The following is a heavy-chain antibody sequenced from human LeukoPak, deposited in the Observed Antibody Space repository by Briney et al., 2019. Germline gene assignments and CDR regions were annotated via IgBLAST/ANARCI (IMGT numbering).Heavy chain of an antibody. CDR3: ARLFSSSWYRGAFDL. J-gene: IGHJ3*01. Sequence: SETLSLTCTVSGGSISSSSYYWGWIRQPPGKGLEWIGSIYYSGNTYYNPSLKSRVTISVDTSKNQFSLKLSSVTAADTAVYYSARLFSSSWYRGAFDLWGQGTMVTVSS. CDR1: GGSISSSSYY. CDR2: IYYSGNT. V-gene: IGHV4-39*01. D-gene: IGHD6-13*01.